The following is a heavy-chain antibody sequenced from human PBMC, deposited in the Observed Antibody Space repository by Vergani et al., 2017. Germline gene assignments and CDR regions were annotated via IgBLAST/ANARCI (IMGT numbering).Heavy chain of an antibody. Sequence: EVQLLESGGGLVQPGGSLRLSCAASGFTFSSYAMSWVRQAPGKGLEWVSAISGSGGSTYYADSVKRRFTISRDNSKNTLYLQMNSLRAEDTAVYYCAKVAPYCSSTSCYLNWFDPWGQGTLVTVSS. J-gene: IGHJ5*02. D-gene: IGHD2-2*01. CDR2: ISGSGGST. CDR3: AKVAPYCSSTSCYLNWFDP. V-gene: IGHV3-23*01. CDR1: GFTFSSYA.